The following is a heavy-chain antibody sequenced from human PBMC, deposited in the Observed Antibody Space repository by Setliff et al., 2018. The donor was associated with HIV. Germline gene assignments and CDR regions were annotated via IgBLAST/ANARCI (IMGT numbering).Heavy chain of an antibody. CDR3: ARDRSSARVGATSGVAFDI. V-gene: IGHV3-15*01. Sequence: PGGSLRLSCAASGFTFSSYSMNWVRQAPGKGLEWVGRIKSKSDDGTTDYAAPVKGRFTISRDDSKDTLYLQMNSLRAEDTAVYYCARDRSSARVGATSGVAFDIWGQGTMVTVSS. CDR1: GFTFSSYS. D-gene: IGHD1-26*01. CDR2: IKSKSDDGTT. J-gene: IGHJ3*02.